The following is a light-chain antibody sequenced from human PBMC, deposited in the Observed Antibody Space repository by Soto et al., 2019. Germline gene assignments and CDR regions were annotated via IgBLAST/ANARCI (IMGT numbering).Light chain of an antibody. J-gene: IGLJ1*01. CDR3: GSWDSSLSAYV. CDR1: SSNIGGNS. Sequence: QSVMTQPPSVCAAPGQKVTISCSGSSSNIGGNSVSWYQQLPGTAPKLLIYDDDNRPSGIPDRFSGSKSGTSATLGITGFQTGDEADYYCGSWDSSLSAYVFATGTKLTVL. CDR2: DDD. V-gene: IGLV1-51*01.